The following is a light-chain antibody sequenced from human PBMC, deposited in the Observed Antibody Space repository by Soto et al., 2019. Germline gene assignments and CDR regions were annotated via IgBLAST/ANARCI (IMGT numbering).Light chain of an antibody. CDR1: ASNIGNNS. J-gene: IGLJ7*01. V-gene: IGLV1-51*01. CDR2: DDN. Sequence: QSVLTQPPSVSAAPGQRVTISCSGSASNIGNNSVSWYQQLPGAAPKLLIYDDNNRPSGIPDRFSGSKSGTSATLGITGLQTGDEADYYCGTWDTSLPACVFGPGTQRPSS. CDR3: GTWDTSLPACV.